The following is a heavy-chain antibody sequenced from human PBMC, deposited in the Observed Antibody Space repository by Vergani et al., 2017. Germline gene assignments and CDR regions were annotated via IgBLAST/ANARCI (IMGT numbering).Heavy chain of an antibody. D-gene: IGHD3-16*02. V-gene: IGHV4-4*03. J-gene: IGHJ6*02. CDR2: IYHSGST. CDR1: GGSISSSNW. Sequence: QVQLQESGPGLVKPPGTLSLTCAVSGGSISSSNWWSWVRQPPGKGLEWIGEIYHSGSTNYNPSLKSRVTISVDKSKNQFSLKLSSVTAADTAVYYCARNWRLRLGELSWSPYDYGMDVWGQGTTVTVSS. CDR3: ARNWRLRLGELSWSPYDYGMDV.